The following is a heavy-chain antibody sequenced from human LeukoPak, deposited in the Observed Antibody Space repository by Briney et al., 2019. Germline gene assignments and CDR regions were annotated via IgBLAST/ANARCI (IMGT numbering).Heavy chain of an antibody. CDR3: ARLHDY. CDR1: GFTFDDYA. Sequence: GGSLRLSCAASGFTFDDYAMHWVRQAPGKGLEWVSGISWNSGSIGYADSVKGRFTISRDNAKNTLYLQMNSLRAEDTAVYYCARLHDYWGQGTLVTVSS. CDR2: ISWNSGSI. J-gene: IGHJ4*02. V-gene: IGHV3-9*01.